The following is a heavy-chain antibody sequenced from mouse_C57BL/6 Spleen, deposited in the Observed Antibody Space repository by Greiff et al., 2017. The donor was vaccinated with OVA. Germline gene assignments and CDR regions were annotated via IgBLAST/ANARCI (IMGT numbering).Heavy chain of an antibody. D-gene: IGHD2-2*01. CDR3: ARGMVTTGYYAMDY. CDR1: GYTFTSYW. Sequence: QVQVQQPGTELVKPGASVKLSCKASGYTFTSYWMPWVKQRPGQGLEWIGNINPSNGGTNYNEKFKSKATLTVDKSSSTAYMQLSSLTSEDSAVYYCARGMVTTGYYAMDYWGQGTSVTVSS. CDR2: INPSNGGT. J-gene: IGHJ4*01. V-gene: IGHV1-53*01.